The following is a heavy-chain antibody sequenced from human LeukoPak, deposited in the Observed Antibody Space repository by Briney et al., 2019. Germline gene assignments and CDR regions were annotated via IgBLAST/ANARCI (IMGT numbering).Heavy chain of an antibody. V-gene: IGHV3-30*03. CDR2: ISYDGSNK. CDR1: EFTFSSYG. CDR3: AREGFTNYERELDY. J-gene: IGHJ4*02. D-gene: IGHD4/OR15-4a*01. Sequence: GGSLRLSCGASEFTFSSYGMHWVRQAPGKGLEWVAVISYDGSNKYYADSVKGRFTTSRDNSKDTLYLQMNSLSPEDTAMYYCAREGFTNYERELDYWGRGTQVTVST.